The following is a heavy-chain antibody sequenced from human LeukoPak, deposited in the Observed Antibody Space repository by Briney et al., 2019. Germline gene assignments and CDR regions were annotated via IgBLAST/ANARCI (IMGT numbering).Heavy chain of an antibody. Sequence: AGGSLRLSCAASGXTFSSYAVSWVRQAPGKGLEWVSVIWSGGTTHYTDSVKGRFTTSRDDSKNTVYLQMNNLRVEDTAVYFCARDHGDSWGQGTLVTVSS. J-gene: IGHJ4*02. CDR1: GXTFSSYA. CDR2: IWSGGTT. CDR3: ARDHGDS. V-gene: IGHV3-66*01.